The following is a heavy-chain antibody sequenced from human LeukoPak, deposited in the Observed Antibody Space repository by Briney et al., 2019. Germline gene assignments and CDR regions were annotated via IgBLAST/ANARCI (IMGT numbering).Heavy chain of an antibody. CDR1: GYSFTTYW. J-gene: IGHJ5*02. CDR2: IYPGDSDT. Sequence: GESLKISCKGSGYSFTTYWIGWVRQLPGKGLEWMGIIYPGDSDTRYSPSFQGQVTISADKSISTAYLQWNSLKASDTAIYYCARYGRGVGASRDWFDTWGQGTLVTVSS. CDR3: ARYGRGVGASRDWFDT. V-gene: IGHV5-51*01. D-gene: IGHD3-10*02.